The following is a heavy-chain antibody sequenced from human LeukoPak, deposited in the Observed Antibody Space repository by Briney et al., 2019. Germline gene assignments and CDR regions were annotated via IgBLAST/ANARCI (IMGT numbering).Heavy chain of an antibody. CDR1: GFTFSNYG. J-gene: IGHJ4*02. CDR2: ISGSGVTT. D-gene: IGHD2-2*01. Sequence: GGTLRLSCAASGFTFSNYGMSWVRQAPGKGLEWVSAISGSGVTTYYADSVKGRFTISRDNSKHTLYLQMNSLRAEDTAVYYCSKWKAIVLVPAARSPIDYWGQGTLVTVSS. CDR3: SKWKAIVLVPAARSPIDY. V-gene: IGHV3-23*01.